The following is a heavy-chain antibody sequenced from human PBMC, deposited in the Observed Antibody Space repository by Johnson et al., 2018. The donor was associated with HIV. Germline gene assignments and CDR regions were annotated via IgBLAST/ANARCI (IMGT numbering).Heavy chain of an antibody. CDR3: AKDMGVDTAMNPWAFDI. V-gene: IGHV3-30*04. Sequence: QMQLVESGGGVVQPGRSLRLSCAASGFTFSSYAMHWVRQAPGTGLEWVANIKQDGSVNNSVDSVKGRFTISRDNSKNTLYLQMNSLRAEDTAVYYCAKDMGVDTAMNPWAFDIWGQGTMVTVSS. CDR2: IKQDGSVN. J-gene: IGHJ3*02. D-gene: IGHD5-18*01. CDR1: GFTFSSYA.